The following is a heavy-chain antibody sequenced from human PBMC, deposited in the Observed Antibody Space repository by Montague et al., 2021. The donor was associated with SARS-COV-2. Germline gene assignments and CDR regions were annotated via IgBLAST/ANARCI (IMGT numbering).Heavy chain of an antibody. J-gene: IGHJ4*02. CDR3: ARVGSGGWDATGYFDY. D-gene: IGHD1-26*01. V-gene: IGHV4-59*08. CDR1: GDSIATYY. Sequence: SETLSLTCSVSGDSIATYYWSWIRQSPGRGLEWIGHIYYTGTTKYDPSLKGRVTISVDTSKHQFSLRLSSVTAADTAVYYCARVGSGGWDATGYFDYWGQGTLVTVSS. CDR2: IYYTGTT.